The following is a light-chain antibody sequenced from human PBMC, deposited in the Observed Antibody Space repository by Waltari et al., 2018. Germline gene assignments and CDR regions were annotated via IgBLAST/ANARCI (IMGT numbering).Light chain of an antibody. CDR3: CSYAGSITFWV. Sequence: QSALTQPRSVSGSPGQSVTISCTGTSSDVGGYNYVSWYQQHPGKAPKLIIYDVTKRPSGVPDRFSASKSDNTASLTISGLQAEDEADYYSCSYAGSITFWVFGGGTKLTVL. CDR2: DVT. V-gene: IGLV2-11*01. CDR1: SSDVGGYNY. J-gene: IGLJ3*02.